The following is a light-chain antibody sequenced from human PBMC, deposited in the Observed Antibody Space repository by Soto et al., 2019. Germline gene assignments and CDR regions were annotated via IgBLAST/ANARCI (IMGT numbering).Light chain of an antibody. Sequence: DVVMTQSPLSLPVTLGRPASISCRSSQSLVYSDGNTYLTWFQQRPGQSPRRLLFDVSKRHSSVPDRLSGSGSGTDFTMQISRVEAEDVGVYYCMQGSHSPLTFGGAKNVEIK. CDR1: QSLVYSDGNTY. CDR3: MQGSHSPLT. V-gene: IGKV2-30*01. CDR2: DVS. J-gene: IGKJ4*01.